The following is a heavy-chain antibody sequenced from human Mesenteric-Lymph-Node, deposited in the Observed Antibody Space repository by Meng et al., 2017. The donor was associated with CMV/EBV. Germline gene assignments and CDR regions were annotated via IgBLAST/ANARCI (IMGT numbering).Heavy chain of an antibody. D-gene: IGHD3-16*01. CDR2: IYSGGSST. CDR3: ATDWGDTKSRFDY. V-gene: IGHV3-23*03. CDR1: GFTFSSYA. Sequence: GESLKISCAASGFTFSSYAMSWVRQAPGKGLEWVSVIYSGGSSTYYADSVKGRFTISRDNSKNTLYLQMNSLRAEDTAVYYCATDWGDTKSRFDYWGQGSLVTVSS. J-gene: IGHJ4*02.